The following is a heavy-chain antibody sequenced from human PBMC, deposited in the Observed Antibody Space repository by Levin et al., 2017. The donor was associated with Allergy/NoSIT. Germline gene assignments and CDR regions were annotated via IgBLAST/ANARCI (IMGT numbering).Heavy chain of an antibody. CDR1: GYTLTSHA. D-gene: IGHD6-6*01. V-gene: IGHV1-3*01. J-gene: IGHJ4*02. CDR3: ASHSSSSGGAFDY. CDR2: INAGNGNT. Sequence: AASVKVSCKASGYTLTSHAIHWVRQAPGQRLEWMGWINAGNGNTKYSQKFQGRVTITRDTSASTAYMELSSLRSEDTAVYYCASHSSSSGGAFDYWGQGTLVTVSS.